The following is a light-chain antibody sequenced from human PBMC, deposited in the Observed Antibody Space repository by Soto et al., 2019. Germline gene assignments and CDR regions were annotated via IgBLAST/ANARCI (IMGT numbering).Light chain of an antibody. V-gene: IGKV3-20*01. Sequence: EIVLTQSPGTLSLSPGERATLSCRASQSVSSSFLAWYQQKPGQAPRLLIFGASNRATGIPDRFGGSGSGTDFILTISRLEPEDFAVYYCQQYDTSPYTFGQGTKLEIK. CDR2: GAS. J-gene: IGKJ2*01. CDR1: QSVSSSF. CDR3: QQYDTSPYT.